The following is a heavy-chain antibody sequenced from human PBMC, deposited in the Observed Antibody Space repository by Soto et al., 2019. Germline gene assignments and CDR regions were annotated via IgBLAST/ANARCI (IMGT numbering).Heavy chain of an antibody. V-gene: IGHV4-61*01. J-gene: IGHJ4*02. Sequence: PSETLSLTYTVSGGSLRRSGGPVNSYFWSWIRQSAGKGLEWIGYGCYRGSTDYKPSLKSRVTISKDTYQKQFSLKLTPVPAEDPAVYFCARGLSGTDPWNYRLDSWGQGPPVTVSS. D-gene: IGHD1-7*01. CDR2: GCYRGST. CDR3: ARGLSGTDPWNYRLDS. CDR1: GGSLRRSGGPVNSYF.